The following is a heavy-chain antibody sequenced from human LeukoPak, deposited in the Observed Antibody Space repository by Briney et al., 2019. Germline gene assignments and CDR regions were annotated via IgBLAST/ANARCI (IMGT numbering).Heavy chain of an antibody. J-gene: IGHJ4*02. V-gene: IGHV1-58*02. D-gene: IGHD3-3*01. CDR1: GFTFTSSA. CDR2: IVVGSGNT. Sequence: SVKVSCKASGFTFTSSAMQWVRQARGQRLEWIGWIVVGSGNTNYAQKFQGRVTMTRDTSISTAYMELSRPRSDDTAVYYCARDPSGVAPVIWGQGTLVTVSS. CDR3: ARDPSGVAPVI.